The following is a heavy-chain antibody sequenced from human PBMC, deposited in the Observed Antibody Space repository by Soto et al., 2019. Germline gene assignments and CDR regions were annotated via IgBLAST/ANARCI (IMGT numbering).Heavy chain of an antibody. CDR1: GFTFSGYV. CDR2: ISGSGGST. D-gene: IGHD2-8*01. V-gene: IGHV3-23*01. CDR3: AKAGLYCTNGVCSSPYYFDY. J-gene: IGHJ4*02. Sequence: PGGSLRLSCAASGFTFSGYVMSWVRQAPGKGLEWVSAISGSGGSTYYADSVKGRFTISRDNSKNTLYLQMNSLRAEDTAVYYCAKAGLYCTNGVCSSPYYFDYWGQGTLVTVSS.